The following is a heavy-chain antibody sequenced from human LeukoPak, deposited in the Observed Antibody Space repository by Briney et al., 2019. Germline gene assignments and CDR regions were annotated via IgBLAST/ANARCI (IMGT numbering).Heavy chain of an antibody. Sequence: GGSLRLSCAASGFTFSSYGMHWVRQAPGKGLELVAVISYDGNKKYYADSVKGRFTISRDNSKNTLYLQMNSLRAEDTVIYYCAKDIGGSGAYWGQGTLVTVSS. J-gene: IGHJ4*02. CDR3: AKDIGGSGAY. CDR1: GFTFSSYG. CDR2: ISYDGNKK. D-gene: IGHD3-16*01. V-gene: IGHV3-30*18.